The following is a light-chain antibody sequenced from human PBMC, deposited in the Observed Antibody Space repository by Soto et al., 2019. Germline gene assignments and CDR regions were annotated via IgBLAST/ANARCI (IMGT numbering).Light chain of an antibody. Sequence: EILMTQSPATLSVSLGDRATLSCRASQSVSINLTWYQQKPGQAPKLLIYGASTRATGIPARFSGSGSGTEFTLTIGSLQYEDFVVYYCQQYNNWPPWAFGQGTKVDIK. V-gene: IGKV3-15*01. CDR2: GAS. CDR1: QSVSIN. CDR3: QQYNNWPPWA. J-gene: IGKJ1*01.